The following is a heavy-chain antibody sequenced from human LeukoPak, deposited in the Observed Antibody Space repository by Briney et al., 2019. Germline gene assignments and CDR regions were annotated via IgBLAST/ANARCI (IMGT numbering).Heavy chain of an antibody. D-gene: IGHD5-24*01. CDR1: GDSVSTNSAG. CDR3: ARGGLQSGFDS. CDR2: THYNSNFFF. Sequence: SQTLSLTCAISGDSVSTNSAGWNWIRQSPSRGLEWLGSTHYNSNFFFDYAPSAKSRITINPDTSKNQFSLQLYSVTPVHTAGYYCARGGLQSGFDSCGQGTLVTVSS. J-gene: IGHJ4*02. V-gene: IGHV6-1*01.